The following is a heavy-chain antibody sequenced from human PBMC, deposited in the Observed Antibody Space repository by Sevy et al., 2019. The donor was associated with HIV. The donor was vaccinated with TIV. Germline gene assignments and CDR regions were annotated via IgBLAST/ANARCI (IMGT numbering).Heavy chain of an antibody. J-gene: IGHJ6*02. CDR2: ISGSGGST. Sequence: GGSLRLSCAASGFTFSPYAMSWVRQAPGEGLEWVSAISGSGGSTYNADSVEGRFTISRDNSKNTLYLEMNSLRVEDTAVYYCAKGDRSFYGLDVWGQGTTVTVSS. CDR3: AKGDRSFYGLDV. CDR1: GFTFSPYA. V-gene: IGHV3-23*01. D-gene: IGHD3-22*01.